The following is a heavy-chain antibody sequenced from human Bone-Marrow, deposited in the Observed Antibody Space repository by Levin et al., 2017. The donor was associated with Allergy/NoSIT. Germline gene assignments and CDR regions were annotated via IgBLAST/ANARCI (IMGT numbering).Heavy chain of an antibody. CDR3: ARGRDYWYFDL. V-gene: IGHV4-59*02. D-gene: IGHD3-10*01. Sequence: SETLSLTCSVSGDSVRDHYFSWIRQPPGKGPEWIGYIYYSGSTSYNPSLKSRVTMSVDTSRNQFSLKLRSVTAADTAVYYCARGRDYWYFDLWGRGTLVTVSS. CDR1: GDSVRDHY. CDR2: IYYSGST. J-gene: IGHJ2*01.